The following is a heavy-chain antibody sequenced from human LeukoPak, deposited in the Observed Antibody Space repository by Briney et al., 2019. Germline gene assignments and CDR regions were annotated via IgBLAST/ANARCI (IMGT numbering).Heavy chain of an antibody. D-gene: IGHD6-13*01. CDR3: TKIAAAGFDY. CDR1: GFTFSGYA. V-gene: IGHV3-7*03. Sequence: GGSLRLSCAASGFTFSGYAMAWVRQAPGKGLEWVANIKQDGSEKYYVDSVKGRFTISRDNAKNSLYLQMNSLRAEDTAVYYCTKIAAAGFDYWGQGTLVTVSS. J-gene: IGHJ4*02. CDR2: IKQDGSEK.